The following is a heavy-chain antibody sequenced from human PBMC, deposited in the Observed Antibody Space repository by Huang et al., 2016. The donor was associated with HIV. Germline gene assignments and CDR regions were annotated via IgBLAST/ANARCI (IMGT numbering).Heavy chain of an antibody. CDR2: IFSSGNT. CDR3: ARTFSKQRVGD. V-gene: IGHV4-59*01. J-gene: IGHJ4*02. CDR1: GGSISSYY. Sequence: QVQLQESGPGLVKPSETLSLTCTVSGGSISSYYWSWIRPPPGKGLDWIWYIFSSGNTNYNPSLKSPVTISLDTSKNQFSLKLSSVTDADTAVYYCARTFSKQRVGDWGQGTLVTVSS. D-gene: IGHD6-6*01.